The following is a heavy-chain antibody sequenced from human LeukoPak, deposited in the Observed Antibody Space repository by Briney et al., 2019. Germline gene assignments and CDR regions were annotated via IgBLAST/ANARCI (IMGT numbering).Heavy chain of an antibody. CDR1: GGSISSYY. V-gene: IGHV4-59*08. CDR3: ARRKDSFDP. D-gene: IGHD2-15*01. J-gene: IGHJ5*02. CDR2: IYYSGST. Sequence: SETLSLTCTVSGGSISSYYWSWIRQPPGKGLEWIGYIYYSGSTNYNPSLKSRVTISVDTSKNQFSLKLSSVTAADTAVYYCARRKDSFDPWGQGTLVTVS.